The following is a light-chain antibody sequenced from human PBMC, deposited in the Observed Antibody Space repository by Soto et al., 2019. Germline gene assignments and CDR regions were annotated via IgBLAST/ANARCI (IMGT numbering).Light chain of an antibody. CDR2: KAS. V-gene: IGKV1-5*03. J-gene: IGKJ1*01. Sequence: DIQMTQSPSTLSGSVGDRVTITCRASQTISSWLAWYRQKPGKAPKLLIYKASTLKSGVPSRFSGSGSGTEFTLTISSLLPDDFATYYCQHYNSYSEAFGQGTKVELK. CDR1: QTISSW. CDR3: QHYNSYSEA.